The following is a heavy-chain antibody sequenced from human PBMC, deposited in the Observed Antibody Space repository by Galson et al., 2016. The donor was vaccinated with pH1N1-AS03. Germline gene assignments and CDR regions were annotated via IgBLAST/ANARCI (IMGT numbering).Heavy chain of an antibody. D-gene: IGHD5-18*01. J-gene: IGHJ3*02. CDR1: GYSFVSYW. Sequence: QSGAEVKKPGESLKISCKGSGYSFVSYWIGWVRQMPGKGLEWMGVIYSGVSADTRYSPSFPGQVTISADKYISTAYLQWSSLKASDSAIYYCARTSGYSSHWASDIWGQGTMVTVSS. CDR3: ARTSGYSSHWASDI. V-gene: IGHV5-51*01. CDR2: IYSGVSADT.